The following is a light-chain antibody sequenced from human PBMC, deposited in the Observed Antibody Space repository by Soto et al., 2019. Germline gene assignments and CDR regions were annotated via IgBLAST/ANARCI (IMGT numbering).Light chain of an antibody. CDR2: EVS. CDR3: ASYPTNRPRV. J-gene: IGLJ1*01. V-gene: IGLV2-14*03. Sequence: QSVLTQPASVSGSPVQSIAISRTGTSSDVGAYDYVSWYQQHPDKAPKLMIYEVSNRPSGVSDRFSGSKSVNTDTLTISGLQAEDEADYYCASYPTNRPRVFGTGTNVTVL. CDR1: SSDVGAYDY.